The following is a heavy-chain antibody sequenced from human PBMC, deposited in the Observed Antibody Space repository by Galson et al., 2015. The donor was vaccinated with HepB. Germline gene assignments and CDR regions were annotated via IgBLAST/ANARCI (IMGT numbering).Heavy chain of an antibody. V-gene: IGHV1-46*01. CDR2: INPSGGST. J-gene: IGHJ4*02. CDR1: GYTFTSYY. Sequence: SVKVSCKASGYTFTSYYMHWVRQAPGQGLEWMGIINPSGGSTSYAQKFQGRVTMTRDTSTSTVYMELSSLRSEDTAVYYCAREVGYIAVAGGGFDYWGQGTLVTVSS. CDR3: AREVGYIAVAGGGFDY. D-gene: IGHD6-19*01.